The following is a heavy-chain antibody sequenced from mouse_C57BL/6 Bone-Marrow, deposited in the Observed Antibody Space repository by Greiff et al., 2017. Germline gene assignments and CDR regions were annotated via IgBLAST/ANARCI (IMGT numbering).Heavy chain of an antibody. CDR2: IYPGSGST. CDR1: GYTFTSYW. V-gene: IGHV1-55*01. D-gene: IGHD2-14*01. Sequence: VQLQQPGAVLVMPGASVKMSCKASGYTFTSYWITWVKQGPGRGLEWIGDIYPGSGSTNYNEKFKSKATLTVDTSSSTAYMQLSSLTSEDSAVYYCARPYNRNYWEFDVWGRGTTITVSS. J-gene: IGHJ1*03. CDR3: ARPYNRNYWEFDV.